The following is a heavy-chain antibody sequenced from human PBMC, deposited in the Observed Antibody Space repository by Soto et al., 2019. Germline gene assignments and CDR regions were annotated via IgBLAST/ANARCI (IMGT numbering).Heavy chain of an antibody. Sequence: SQTLSRTCAISGDSVSSNIAAWNWIRQSPSRGLEWLGRTYFRAKCDNEYAPSVKSRITITPDTSRNQVSLQLNPVTPEDAALYYCASGGAFRGPCRGDHCHYHVDFWGKRSQVTVSS. V-gene: IGHV6-1*01. J-gene: IGHJ4*02. CDR1: GDSVSSNIAA. CDR3: ASGGAFRGPCRGDHCHYHVDF. CDR2: TYFRAKCDN. D-gene: IGHD3-16*01.